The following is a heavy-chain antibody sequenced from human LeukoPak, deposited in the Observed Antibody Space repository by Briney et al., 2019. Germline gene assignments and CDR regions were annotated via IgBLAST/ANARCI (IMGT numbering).Heavy chain of an antibody. Sequence: GGSLRLSCAASGFTFSSYWMSWVRQAPGKGLEWVANIKQDGSEKYYVDSVKGRFTISRDNAKNSLYLQMNSLRAEDTAVYYCARRYYDFWSGYCQCFDYWGQGTLVTVSS. CDR2: IKQDGSEK. CDR3: ARRYYDFWSGYCQCFDY. J-gene: IGHJ4*02. V-gene: IGHV3-7*01. D-gene: IGHD3-3*01. CDR1: GFTFSSYW.